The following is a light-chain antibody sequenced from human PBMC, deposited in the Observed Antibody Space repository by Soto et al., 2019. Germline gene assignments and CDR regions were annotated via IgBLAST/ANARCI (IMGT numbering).Light chain of an antibody. V-gene: IGKV3-20*01. J-gene: IGKJ1*01. CDR1: QSVSSNY. CDR2: GAS. Sequence: EIVLTQSPGTLSLPPGERATLSCRASQSVSSNYLAWYQQKPGQAPRVLIYGASSRATGIPDRFSGSGSGTDFTLTISGLEPEDFAVYYCQQYGVSSWTFGQGTKGDIK. CDR3: QQYGVSSWT.